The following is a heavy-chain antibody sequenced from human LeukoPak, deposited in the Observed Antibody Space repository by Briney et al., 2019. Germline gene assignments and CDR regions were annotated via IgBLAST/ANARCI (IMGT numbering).Heavy chain of an antibody. CDR3: ARDGITMILALDY. J-gene: IGHJ4*02. V-gene: IGHV3-21*01. Sequence: SGGSLRLSCAASGFTYSSYSMNWVRQAPGKGLEWVSSISSSSSYIYYADSVKGRFTISRDNAKNSLYLQMNSLRAEDTAVYYCARDGITMILALDYWGQGTLVTVSS. CDR2: ISSSSSYI. D-gene: IGHD3-22*01. CDR1: GFTYSSYS.